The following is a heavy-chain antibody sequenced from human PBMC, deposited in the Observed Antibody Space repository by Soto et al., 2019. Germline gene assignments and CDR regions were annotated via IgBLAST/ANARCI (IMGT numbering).Heavy chain of an antibody. CDR1: GDSISNLDYF. CDR3: ARGRYCLTGRCFPNWFDS. D-gene: IGHD7-27*01. J-gene: IGHJ5*01. V-gene: IGHV4-30-4*02. Sequence: SDTLSLTCSVSGDSISNLDYFWAWIRQPPGQALEYIGYIYKSATTYYNPSFESRVAISFDTSKSQFSLNVTSVTAADTAVYFCARGRYCLTGRCFPNWFDSWGQGALVTVSS. CDR2: IYKSATT.